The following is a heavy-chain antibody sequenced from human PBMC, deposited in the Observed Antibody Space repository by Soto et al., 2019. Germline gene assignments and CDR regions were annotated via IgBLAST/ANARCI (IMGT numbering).Heavy chain of an antibody. Sequence: PXESLKISCKGSGYSFTSYWISWVRQMPGKGLEWMGRIDPSDSYTNYSPSFQGHVTISADKSISTAYLQWSSLKASDTAMYYCALTHESTVTTSYYYYGMDVWGQGTTVTVSS. J-gene: IGHJ6*02. CDR3: ALTHESTVTTSYYYYGMDV. CDR2: IDPSDSYT. D-gene: IGHD4-17*01. V-gene: IGHV5-10-1*01. CDR1: GYSFTSYW.